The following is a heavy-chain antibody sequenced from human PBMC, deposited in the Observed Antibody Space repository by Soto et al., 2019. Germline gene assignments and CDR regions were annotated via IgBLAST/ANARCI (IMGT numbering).Heavy chain of an antibody. Sequence: QVQLVHSGAEVKKPGASVKVSCKASGYSFTSHGISWVRQAPGQGLEWMAWISASNGDTNFARKFQGRVTVTTDTSTSTGYMELRSLRSEDTAVYYCARMVRGSNIDYYHYMDVWGKGTTVTVSS. CDR1: GYSFTSHG. CDR3: ARMVRGSNIDYYHYMDV. V-gene: IGHV1-18*01. J-gene: IGHJ6*03. D-gene: IGHD3-10*01. CDR2: ISASNGDT.